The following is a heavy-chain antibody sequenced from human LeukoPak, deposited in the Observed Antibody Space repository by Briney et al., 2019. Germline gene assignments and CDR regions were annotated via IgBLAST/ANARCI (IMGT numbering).Heavy chain of an antibody. CDR3: ARSGYSYGLVDY. V-gene: IGHV4-59*01. CDR1: GGSISSDY. Sequence: SETLSLTCTVSGGSISSDYWSWIRQPPGKGLEWIGYIYYSGDTNYNPSLKSRVTISVDTSKNQFSLKLSSVTAADTAVYCCARSGYSYGLVDYWGQGTLVTVSS. J-gene: IGHJ4*02. D-gene: IGHD5-18*01. CDR2: IYYSGDT.